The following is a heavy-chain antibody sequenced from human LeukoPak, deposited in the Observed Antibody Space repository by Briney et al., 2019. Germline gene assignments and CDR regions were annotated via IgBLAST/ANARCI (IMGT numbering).Heavy chain of an antibody. Sequence: PSETLSLTCTVPGGSSSGYYWSWIRQPPGKGLEWIGIIYNTGTTNYNPSLKTRVTISVDTSKSQFSLSLRSVTAADTAVYYCARHGGSGSFDYWGLGTLVTVSS. CDR2: IYNTGTT. V-gene: IGHV4-59*08. CDR1: GGSSSGYY. D-gene: IGHD3-3*01. J-gene: IGHJ4*02. CDR3: ARHGGSGSFDY.